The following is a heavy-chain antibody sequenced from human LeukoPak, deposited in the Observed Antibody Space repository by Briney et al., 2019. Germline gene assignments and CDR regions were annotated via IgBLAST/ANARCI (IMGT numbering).Heavy chain of an antibody. D-gene: IGHD2-15*01. V-gene: IGHV3-7*03. CDR2: IKQDGSEK. J-gene: IGHJ4*02. CDR1: GFTFSNYA. Sequence: GGSLRLSCAASGFTFSNYAISWVRQAPGKGLEWVANIKQDGSEKYYVDSVKGRFTISRDNAKNSLYLQMNSLRAEDTAVYYCARNIKSGYCSGGSCPQLFDYWGQGTLVTVSS. CDR3: ARNIKSGYCSGGSCPQLFDY.